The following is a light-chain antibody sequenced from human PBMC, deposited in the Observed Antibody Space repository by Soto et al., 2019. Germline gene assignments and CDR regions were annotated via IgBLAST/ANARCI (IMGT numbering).Light chain of an antibody. CDR1: ESVSSSF. Sequence: EVVLTQSPGTLSLSPGERATLSCRASESVSSSFLTWYQQKPGQAPRLLIYRTSNRVTGIPDRFSGSGSGTDFTLTISRLEPEDLAVYFCQHYGNSLWTFGQGTKVEIK. CDR3: QHYGNSLWT. J-gene: IGKJ1*01. CDR2: RTS. V-gene: IGKV3-20*01.